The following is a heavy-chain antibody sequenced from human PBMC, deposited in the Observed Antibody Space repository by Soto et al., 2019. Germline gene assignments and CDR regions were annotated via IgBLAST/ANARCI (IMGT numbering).Heavy chain of an antibody. D-gene: IGHD5-12*01. Sequence: ASVKVSCKASGYTFTGYYMHWVRQAPGQGLEWMGWINPNSGGTNYAQKFQGWVTMTRDTSISTAYMELSRLRSDDTAVYYCARARSYSGYDSGMYYFDYWGQGTLVTVSS. J-gene: IGHJ4*02. CDR1: GYTFTGYY. V-gene: IGHV1-2*04. CDR3: ARARSYSGYDSGMYYFDY. CDR2: INPNSGGT.